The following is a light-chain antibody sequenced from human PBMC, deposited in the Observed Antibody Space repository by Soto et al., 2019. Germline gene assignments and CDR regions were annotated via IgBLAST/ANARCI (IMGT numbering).Light chain of an antibody. CDR2: DAS. J-gene: IGKJ2*01. CDR1: QSVSSY. Sequence: EIVLTQSPATLSLSPGERATLSCRASQSVSSYLAWYQQKPGQAPRLLIYDASNRATGIPARFSGSGSGTDFTLTISSLEPEDFAVYYCQQRSNWPPYTFGQGTQL. CDR3: QQRSNWPPYT. V-gene: IGKV3-11*01.